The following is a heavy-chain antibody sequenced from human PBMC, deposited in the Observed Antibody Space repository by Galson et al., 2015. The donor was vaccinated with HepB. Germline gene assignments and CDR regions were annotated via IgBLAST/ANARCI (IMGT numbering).Heavy chain of an antibody. D-gene: IGHD3-16*01. CDR2: IIPVFGMI. CDR3: ATGHGGVDAF. CDR1: GGMFIFSNTG. J-gene: IGHJ4*02. Sequence: SVKVSCKVSGGMFIFSNTGYSWVRQAPGQGLEWLGNIIPVFGMINYGQNFKDRVTITADTSTSTVYLELNSLRLEDTAVYYCATGHGGVDAFWGQGTLVTVSS. V-gene: IGHV1-69*04.